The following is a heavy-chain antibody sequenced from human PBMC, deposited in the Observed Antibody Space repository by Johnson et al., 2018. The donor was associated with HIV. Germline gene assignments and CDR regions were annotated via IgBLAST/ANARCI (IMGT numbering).Heavy chain of an antibody. CDR2: ISYDGSNE. CDR1: GFTFSSYA. CDR3: ARDSFIAGTLSDAFDI. Sequence: QVLLVESGGGLVKAGGSLRLSCAASGFTFSSYAMHWVRQAPGKGLEWVAVISYDGSNEYYADSVKGRFTISRDNSKNTLYLHMSSLRAEDTALYYCARDSFIAGTLSDAFDIWGQGTVVTVSS. D-gene: IGHD6-13*01. J-gene: IGHJ3*02. V-gene: IGHV3-30-3*01.